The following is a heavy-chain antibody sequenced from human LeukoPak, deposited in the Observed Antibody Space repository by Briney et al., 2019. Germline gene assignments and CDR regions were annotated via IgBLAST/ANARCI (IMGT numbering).Heavy chain of an antibody. CDR1: GGSISSYN. V-gene: IGHV4-59*01. J-gene: IGHJ5*02. D-gene: IGHD1-7*01. CDR2: IYYIGGT. Sequence: SETLSLTCTVSGGSISSYNWSWFRQPPGKGLEWIGYIYYIGGTSYNPSLKSQVNISVYTSKNQFTLELSSVTAADTAVYYCGREAITGTRFDPGGQGTLVTVSS. CDR3: GREAITGTRFDP.